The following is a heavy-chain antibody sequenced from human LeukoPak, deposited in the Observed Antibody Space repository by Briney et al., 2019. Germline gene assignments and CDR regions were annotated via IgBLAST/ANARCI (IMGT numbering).Heavy chain of an antibody. V-gene: IGHV3-53*01. D-gene: IGHD4-23*01. J-gene: IGHJ4*02. Sequence: GGSLRLSCAASGFTVSSNYMSWVRQAPGKGLEWVSVIYSGGSTYYADSVKGRFTISRDNSKNTLHLQMNSLRAEDTAVYYCAGSFHTVVTPYFDYWGQGTLVTVSS. CDR3: AGSFHTVVTPYFDY. CDR1: GFTVSSNY. CDR2: IYSGGST.